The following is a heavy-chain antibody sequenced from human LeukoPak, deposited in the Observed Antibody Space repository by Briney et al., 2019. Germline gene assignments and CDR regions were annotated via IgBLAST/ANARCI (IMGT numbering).Heavy chain of an antibody. D-gene: IGHD1-26*01. J-gene: IGHJ4*02. CDR1: GFXVSSNY. CDR2: IYGGGAT. Sequence: GESLRLSCAASGFXVSSNYITWVRQAPGKGLEWVSIIYGGGATYYADSVKGRFTISRDNPKNTLYLQMNSLRVDDTALYYCVLIPGSGYWGQGTLVTVSS. V-gene: IGHV3-66*01. CDR3: VLIPGSGY.